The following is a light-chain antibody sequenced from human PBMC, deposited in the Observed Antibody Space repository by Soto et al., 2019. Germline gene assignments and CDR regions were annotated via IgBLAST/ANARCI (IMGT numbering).Light chain of an antibody. Sequence: QYVLTQPPSASGSPGQSVTISCTGTSSYVGGYNYVSWYQQYPARAPKLMIYEVTKRPSGVPDRFSGSKSGNTASLTVSGLQAEDEADYYCSSYAASNNFYFVFGGGTQLTVL. J-gene: IGLJ3*02. CDR3: SSYAASNNFYFV. V-gene: IGLV2-8*01. CDR2: EVT. CDR1: SSYVGGYNY.